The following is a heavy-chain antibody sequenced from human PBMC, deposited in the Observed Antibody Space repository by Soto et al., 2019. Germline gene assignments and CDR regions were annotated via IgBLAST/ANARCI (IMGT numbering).Heavy chain of an antibody. CDR1: GGSISGTTYF. D-gene: IGHD4-17*01. Sequence: QLQLQESGPGLVKPSETLSLTCAVSGGSISGTTYFWGWIRQPPGKGLEWLGSISSSGSTYNNPSLKSRVTVSVETSKNQFSLNLRSVTAADTAVYFCGRPGVDYGALHPFDSWGQGTLVTVSS. J-gene: IGHJ4*02. V-gene: IGHV4-39*01. CDR3: GRPGVDYGALHPFDS. CDR2: ISSSGST.